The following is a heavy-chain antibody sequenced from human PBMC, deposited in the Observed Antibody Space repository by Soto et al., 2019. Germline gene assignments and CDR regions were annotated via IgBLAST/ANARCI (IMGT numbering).Heavy chain of an antibody. D-gene: IGHD6-19*01. Sequence: GGSLRLSCAASGFTFASHAMSWVRQVPGKGLEWVSGISGNGGRANYADSVKGRFSLSRDNSKNTTFLQMDSLTAEDTAIYYCASWVIALGGTGYFRHWGQGTLVTVSS. CDR2: ISGNGGRA. CDR3: ASWVIALGGTGYFRH. CDR1: GFTFASHA. V-gene: IGHV3-23*01. J-gene: IGHJ1*01.